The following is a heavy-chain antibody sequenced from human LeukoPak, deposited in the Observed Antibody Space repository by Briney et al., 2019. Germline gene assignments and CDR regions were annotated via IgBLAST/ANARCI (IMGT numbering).Heavy chain of an antibody. Sequence: GSSLRLSCTASGFSFSGYALHWVRQAPGKRLEWVTLISYDGINKNYADSVKGRFTISRDNSKNTLYLLMDSLRAEDTAVYYCARGGSGIYRTYTWFDPWGQGTLVTVSS. CDR1: GFSFSGYA. CDR3: ARGGSGIYRTYTWFDP. CDR2: ISYDGINK. V-gene: IGHV3-30-3*01. D-gene: IGHD1-26*01. J-gene: IGHJ5*02.